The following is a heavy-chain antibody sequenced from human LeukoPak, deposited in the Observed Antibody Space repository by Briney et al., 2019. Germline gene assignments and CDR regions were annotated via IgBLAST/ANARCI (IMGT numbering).Heavy chain of an antibody. CDR1: GFTFSSYG. D-gene: IGHD4-11*01. V-gene: IGHV3-33*01. Sequence: PGGSLRLSCAASGFTFSSYGMHWVRQAPGKGLEWVAVIWYDGSNKYYADSVKGRFTISRDNSKNTLYLQMNSLRAEDTAVYYRARGTSPDYNEAFDIWGEGTMVTASS. CDR2: IWYDGSNK. CDR3: ARGTSPDYNEAFDI. J-gene: IGHJ3*02.